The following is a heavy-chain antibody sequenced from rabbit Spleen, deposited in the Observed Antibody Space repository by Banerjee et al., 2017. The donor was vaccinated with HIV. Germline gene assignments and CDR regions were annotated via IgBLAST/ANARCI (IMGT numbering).Heavy chain of an antibody. V-gene: IGHV1S45*01. D-gene: IGHD4-1*01. CDR3: ARDLAAIIGWNFGL. J-gene: IGHJ4*01. CDR2: INAVTGKA. CDR1: GFSFSNKAV. Sequence: QEQLVESGGGLVQPEGSLKLSCTASGFSFSNKAVMCWVRQAPGKGLEWIACINAVTGKAVYASWAKGRFTFSKTSSTTVTLQMTSLTAADTATYFCARDLAAIIGWNFGLWGQGTLVTVS.